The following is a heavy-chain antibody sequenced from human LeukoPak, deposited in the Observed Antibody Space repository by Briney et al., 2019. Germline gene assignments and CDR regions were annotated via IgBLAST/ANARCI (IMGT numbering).Heavy chain of an antibody. D-gene: IGHD3-10*01. CDR2: IYHSGST. J-gene: IGHJ4*02. CDR1: GYSISSGYY. CDR3: ARSMVRGFKDSYYFDY. Sequence: SETLSLTCTVSGYSISSGYYWGWIRQPPRKGLEWIGSIYHSGSTYYNPSLKSRVTISVDTSKNQFSLKLSSVTAADTAVYYCARSMVRGFKDSYYFDYWGQGTLVTVSS. V-gene: IGHV4-38-2*02.